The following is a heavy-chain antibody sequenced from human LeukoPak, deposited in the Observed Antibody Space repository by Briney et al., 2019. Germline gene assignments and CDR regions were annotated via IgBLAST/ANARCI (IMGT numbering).Heavy chain of an antibody. CDR2: IRSKANSYAT. D-gene: IGHD2-2*01. J-gene: IGHJ4*02. Sequence: PGGSLRLSCAASGFTFSGSAMHWVRQASGKGLEWVGRIRSKANSYATAYAASVKGRFTISRDNAKNSLYLQMNSLRAEDTAVYYCASGSQGYCSSTSCPLLDYWGQGTLVTVSS. CDR3: ASGSQGYCSSTSCPLLDY. V-gene: IGHV3-73*01. CDR1: GFTFSGSA.